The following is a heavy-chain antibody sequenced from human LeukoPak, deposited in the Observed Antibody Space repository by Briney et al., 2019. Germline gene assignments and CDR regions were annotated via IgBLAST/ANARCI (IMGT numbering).Heavy chain of an antibody. CDR3: ARAPTVITDIIHWYFDL. D-gene: IGHD4-17*01. CDR2: ISSTGNYI. Sequence: GGSLRLSCGAPGFTFSSYSINSVRQAPGKGLEWVSSISSTGNYIYYADSVKGRFTVSRDNAKNSLYLQMNSLRAEDTALYYCARAPTVITDIIHWYFDLWGRGTLVTVSS. J-gene: IGHJ2*01. CDR1: GFTFSSYS. V-gene: IGHV3-21*01.